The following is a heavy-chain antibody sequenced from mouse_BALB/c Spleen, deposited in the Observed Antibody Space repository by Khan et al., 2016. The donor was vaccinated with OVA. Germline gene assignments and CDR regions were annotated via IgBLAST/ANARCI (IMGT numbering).Heavy chain of an antibody. Sequence: QVQLQQSGAELVRPGTSVKMSCKAAGYTFTNYWIGWIKQRPGHGLEWIGDIYPGNGNTNYNEKFKGKATLTAETSSSTAYMQRSSLTSEDSAIYYCARPYYCGVSNATMDDWGQGTSVTVSS. D-gene: IGHD1-1*01. J-gene: IGHJ4*01. CDR3: ARPYYCGVSNATMDD. CDR1: GYTFTNYW. CDR2: IYPGNGNT. V-gene: IGHV1-63*02.